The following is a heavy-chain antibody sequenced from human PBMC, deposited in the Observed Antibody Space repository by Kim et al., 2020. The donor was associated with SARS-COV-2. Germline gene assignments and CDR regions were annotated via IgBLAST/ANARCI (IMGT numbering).Heavy chain of an antibody. V-gene: IGHV3-33*01. Sequence: ADSVKGRFTISRDNSKNTLYLQMNSLRAEDTAVYYCATLGGSGGRNYFDYWGQGTLVTVSS. D-gene: IGHD3-10*01. CDR3: ATLGGSGGRNYFDY. J-gene: IGHJ4*02.